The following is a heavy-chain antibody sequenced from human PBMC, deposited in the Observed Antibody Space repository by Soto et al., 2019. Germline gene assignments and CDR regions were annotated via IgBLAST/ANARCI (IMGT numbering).Heavy chain of an antibody. D-gene: IGHD6-19*01. Sequence: GESLKISCKGSGCSFTSYWIGWVRQMPGKGLEWMGIIYPGDSDTRYSPSFQGQVTISADKSISTAYLQWSSLKASDTAMYYCARRGAVAGDYYYGMDVWGQGTTVTVYS. CDR3: ARRGAVAGDYYYGMDV. V-gene: IGHV5-51*01. CDR1: GCSFTSYW. J-gene: IGHJ6*02. CDR2: IYPGDSDT.